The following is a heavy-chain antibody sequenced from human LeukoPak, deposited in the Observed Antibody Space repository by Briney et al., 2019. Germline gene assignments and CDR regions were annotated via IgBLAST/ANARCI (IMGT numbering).Heavy chain of an antibody. J-gene: IGHJ5*02. D-gene: IGHD2-2*01. CDR2: INPNSGGT. Sequence: ASVKVSCKASGYTFTGYYMHWVRQAPGQGLEWMGWINPNSGGTSYAQKFQGRVTMTRDTSISTAYMELSRLTSDDTAMYYCAREYCSTSNCAARWFDPWGQGTLVTVSS. CDR1: GYTFTGYY. CDR3: AREYCSTSNCAARWFDP. V-gene: IGHV1-2*02.